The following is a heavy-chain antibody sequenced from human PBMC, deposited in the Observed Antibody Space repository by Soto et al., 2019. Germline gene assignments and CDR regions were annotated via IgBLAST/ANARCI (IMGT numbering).Heavy chain of an antibody. D-gene: IGHD2-21*02. CDR2: ISAYNGNT. Sequence: ASVKVSCKASGYTFTSYGISWVRQAPGQGLEWMGWISAYNGNTNYAQKLQGRVTMTTDTSTSTAYMELRSLRSDDTAVYYCARAAPLRLYCGGDCYENWFDSWCPGTMMTVYS. CDR3: ARAAPLRLYCGGDCYENWFDS. V-gene: IGHV1-18*04. J-gene: IGHJ5*01. CDR1: GYTFTSYG.